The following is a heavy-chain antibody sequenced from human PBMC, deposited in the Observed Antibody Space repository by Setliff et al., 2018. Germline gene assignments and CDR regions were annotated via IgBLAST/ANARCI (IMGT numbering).Heavy chain of an antibody. CDR2: INPSGDT. J-gene: IGHJ5*02. D-gene: IGHD3-3*01. Sequence: ASVKVSCKTSGYAFTTYHMHWVRQAPGQGLEWMGRINPSGDTGYAQKFQGRLTLTKDTSTGTHYMDVSSLRSDDTAVYYCASPFPHGWSGYYGVGWFDPWGQGTLVTVSS. CDR1: GYAFTTYH. V-gene: IGHV1-46*01. CDR3: ASPFPHGWSGYYGVGWFDP.